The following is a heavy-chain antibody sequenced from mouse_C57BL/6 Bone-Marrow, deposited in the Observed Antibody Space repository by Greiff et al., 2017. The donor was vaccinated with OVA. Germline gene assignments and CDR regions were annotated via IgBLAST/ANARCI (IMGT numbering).Heavy chain of an antibody. CDR1: GYTFPDYT. CDR3: ARRSHYYGSSWFAY. Sequence: EFQLQQSGPELVKPGASVKMSCKASGYTFPDYTMHWVKQSHGKSLEWIGYINPNNGGTSYNQKFKGKATLTVNKSSSTASMELRSLTSEDSAVYYCARRSHYYGSSWFAYWGQGTLVTVSA. D-gene: IGHD1-1*01. CDR2: INPNNGGT. V-gene: IGHV1-22*01. J-gene: IGHJ3*01.